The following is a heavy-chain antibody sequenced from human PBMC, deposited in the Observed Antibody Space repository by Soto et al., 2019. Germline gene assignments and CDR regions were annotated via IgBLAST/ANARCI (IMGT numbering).Heavy chain of an antibody. D-gene: IGHD6-13*01. Sequence: SETLSLTCTVSGGSISSGGYYWSWIRQHPGKGLEWIGYIYYSGSTYYNPSLKSRVTISVDTSKNQFSLKLSSVTAADTAVYYCARGRSRSWCDYWGQGTLVTSPQ. CDR3: ARGRSRSWCDY. V-gene: IGHV4-31*03. CDR2: IYYSGST. J-gene: IGHJ4*02. CDR1: GGSISSGGYY.